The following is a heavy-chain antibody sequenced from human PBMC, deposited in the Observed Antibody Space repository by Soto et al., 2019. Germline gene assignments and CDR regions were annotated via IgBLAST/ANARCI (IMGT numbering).Heavy chain of an antibody. D-gene: IGHD5-18*01. CDR2: IIPILGIA. J-gene: IGHJ4*02. Sequence: QVQLVQSGAEVKKPGSSVKVSCKASGGTFSSYTISWVRQAPGQGLEWMGRIIPILGIANYAQKFQGRVTITADKSTSTAYMELSSLRSDDTAVYYCARAGGAMVHFDYWGQGTLVTVSS. V-gene: IGHV1-69*02. CDR1: GGTFSSYT. CDR3: ARAGGAMVHFDY.